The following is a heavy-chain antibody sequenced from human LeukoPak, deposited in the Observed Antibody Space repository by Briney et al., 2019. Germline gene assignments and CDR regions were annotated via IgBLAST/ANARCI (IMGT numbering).Heavy chain of an antibody. Sequence: GASVKVSCKASGYTFIAYYMHWVRQAPGQGLEWMGWINPNSGATNYAQKFQGRVTVTRDTSINTAYMELSRLRSDDTAVYYCAREPPRGRGSYYFDYWGQGTLVTVSS. J-gene: IGHJ4*02. CDR2: INPNSGAT. V-gene: IGHV1-2*02. CDR3: AREPPRGRGSYYFDY. CDR1: GYTFIAYY. D-gene: IGHD3-10*01.